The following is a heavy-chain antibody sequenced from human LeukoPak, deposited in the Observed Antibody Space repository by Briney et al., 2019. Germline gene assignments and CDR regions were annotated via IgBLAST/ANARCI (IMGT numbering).Heavy chain of an antibody. D-gene: IGHD6-19*01. V-gene: IGHV3-21*01. CDR2: ISGSSSYI. J-gene: IGHJ4*02. CDR1: GFTFSSYS. Sequence: GGSLRLSCAASGFTFSSYSMNWVRQAPGKGLEWVSSISGSSSYIYYADSVKGRFTISRDNAKNSLYLQMNSLRAEDTAVYYCARDSGWYFIDYWGQGTLVTVSS. CDR3: ARDSGWYFIDY.